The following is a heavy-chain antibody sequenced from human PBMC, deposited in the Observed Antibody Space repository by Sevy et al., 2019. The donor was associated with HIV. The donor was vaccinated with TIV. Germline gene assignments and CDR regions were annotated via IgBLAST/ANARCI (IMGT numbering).Heavy chain of an antibody. J-gene: IGHJ4*02. V-gene: IGHV1-18*01. Sequence: ASVKVSCKASGYTFTSYGISWGRQAPGQGLEWMGWISAYNGNTNYAQKLQGRVTMTTDTSTSTAYMELRSLRSDDTAVYYCARARSSSSWYERGYYFDYWGQGTLVTVSS. CDR3: ARARSSSSWYERGYYFDY. D-gene: IGHD6-13*01. CDR1: GYTFTSYG. CDR2: ISAYNGNT.